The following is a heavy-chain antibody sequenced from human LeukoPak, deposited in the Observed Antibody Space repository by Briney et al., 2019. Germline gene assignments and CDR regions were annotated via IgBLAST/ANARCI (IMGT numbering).Heavy chain of an antibody. CDR2: INPNSGGT. D-gene: IGHD3-10*01. Sequence: APVKVSCKASGYTFTGYYMHWVRQAPGQGLEWMGWINPNSGGTNYAQKFQGRVTITRDTSISTAYMELSRLRSDDTAVYYCARDSGERGSGSYLAYWGQGTLVTVSS. CDR3: ARDSGERGSGSYLAY. V-gene: IGHV1-2*02. J-gene: IGHJ4*02. CDR1: GYTFTGYY.